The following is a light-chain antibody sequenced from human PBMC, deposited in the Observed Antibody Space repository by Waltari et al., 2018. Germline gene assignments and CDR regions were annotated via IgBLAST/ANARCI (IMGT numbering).Light chain of an antibody. CDR2: GAS. CDR1: QSVSSN. CDR3: QQYNNWPVT. V-gene: IGKV3-15*01. J-gene: IGKJ2*01. Sequence: ETVMTQSPATLSVSPGERATLSCRASQSVSSNLAWYQQKPGQAPSLLIYGASTRATGIPARFSGSGSGTEFTLTISSLQSEYFAAYYCQQYNNWPVTFGQGTKLEIK.